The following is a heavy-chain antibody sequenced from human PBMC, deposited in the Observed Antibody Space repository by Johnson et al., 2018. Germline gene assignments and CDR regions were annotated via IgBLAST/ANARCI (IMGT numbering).Heavy chain of an antibody. CDR3: AKESGGGRDAFDI. Sequence: VQLLESGGGLVQXGRSXRLXCAASGFTFSSYGMHWVRQAPGKGLEWVAVISYAGSNKSFADSVKGRFTLSRANSKNTLYLQMNSLRAEDTAVYDCAKESGGGRDAFDIWGQGTMVTVSS. CDR2: ISYAGSNK. V-gene: IGHV3-30*18. J-gene: IGHJ3*02. CDR1: GFTFSSYG. D-gene: IGHD1-26*01.